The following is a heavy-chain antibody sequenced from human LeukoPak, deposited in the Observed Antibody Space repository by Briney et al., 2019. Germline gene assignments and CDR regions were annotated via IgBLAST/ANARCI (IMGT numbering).Heavy chain of an antibody. J-gene: IGHJ4*02. CDR2: ISADSATT. V-gene: IGHV3-23*01. Sequence: GGSLRLSCSVSGFTFINYAMTWVRQAPGKRLEWVSVISADSATTFYAGSVKGRFTISRDNAKNTVFLQMSSLRAEDTALYYCARKSASGNYPLDYWGQGTLVTVSS. CDR1: GFTFINYA. CDR3: ARKSASGNYPLDY. D-gene: IGHD3-10*01.